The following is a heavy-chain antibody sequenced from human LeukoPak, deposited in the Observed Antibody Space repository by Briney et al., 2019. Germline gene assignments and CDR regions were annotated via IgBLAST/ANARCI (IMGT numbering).Heavy chain of an antibody. CDR3: TRSLGVVIHGGMDV. D-gene: IGHD3-3*01. Sequence: SETLSLTCTVSGGSISSYHWSWIRQPPGKGLEWIGHIYYTGSTNYNPSLKSRVTISLETSKNQSSLKLSSVTAADTAVYYCTRSLGVVIHGGMDVWGQGTTVTVSS. J-gene: IGHJ6*02. CDR1: GGSISSYH. CDR2: IYYTGST. V-gene: IGHV4-59*01.